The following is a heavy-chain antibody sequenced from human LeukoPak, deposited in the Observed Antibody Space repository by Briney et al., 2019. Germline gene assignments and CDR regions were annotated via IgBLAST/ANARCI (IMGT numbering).Heavy chain of an antibody. J-gene: IGHJ4*02. CDR3: ARVVAAPSF. D-gene: IGHD2-15*01. CDR1: GFTFSSYG. CDR2: ISYDGSNK. Sequence: GRSLRLSYAASGFTFSSYGMHWARQAPGKGLEWVAVISYDGSNKYYADSVKGRFTISRDNSKNTLYLQMNSLRAEDTAVYYCARVVAAPSFWGQGTLVTVSS. V-gene: IGHV3-30*03.